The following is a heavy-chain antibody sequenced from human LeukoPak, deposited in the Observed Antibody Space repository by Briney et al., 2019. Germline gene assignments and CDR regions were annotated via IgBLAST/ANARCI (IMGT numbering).Heavy chain of an antibody. D-gene: IGHD6-13*01. CDR3: ARGKSSSWWGSVF. V-gene: IGHV4-31*03. CDR2: IYYSGST. CDR1: GVSISSGGYY. J-gene: IGHJ4*02. Sequence: SETLSLTCTVSGVSISSGGYYWSWIRQHPGKGLEWIGYIYYSGSTYYNPSLKSRVTISVDTSKNQFSLKLSSVTAADTAVYYCARGKSSSWWGSVFWGQGTLVTVSS.